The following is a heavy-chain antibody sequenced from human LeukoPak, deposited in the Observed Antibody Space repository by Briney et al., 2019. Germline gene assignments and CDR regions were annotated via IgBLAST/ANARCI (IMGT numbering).Heavy chain of an antibody. J-gene: IGHJ4*02. Sequence: ASVKVSCKASGYTFTSYDINWVRQATGQGLEWMGWVNPNSGNTGYAQKFQGRVNMTRNTSISTAYMELSSLRSEDTAVYYCARGPRVAATPYDYWGQGTLVTVSS. D-gene: IGHD2-15*01. CDR3: ARGPRVAATPYDY. CDR2: VNPNSGNT. V-gene: IGHV1-8*01. CDR1: GYTFTSYD.